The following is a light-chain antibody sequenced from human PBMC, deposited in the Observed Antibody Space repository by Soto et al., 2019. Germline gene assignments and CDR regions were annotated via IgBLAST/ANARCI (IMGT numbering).Light chain of an antibody. CDR2: DVS. CDR3: SSYTTISTYV. CDR1: SSDVGSYKY. V-gene: IGLV2-14*01. Sequence: QSVLTQPASVSGSPGQSITISCTGTSSDVGSYKYVSWYQQHPGKAPKVMIYDVSNRPSGVSYRFSGSKSGNTASLTISGLQAEDEADYYCSSYTTISTYVFGTGTKVTVL. J-gene: IGLJ1*01.